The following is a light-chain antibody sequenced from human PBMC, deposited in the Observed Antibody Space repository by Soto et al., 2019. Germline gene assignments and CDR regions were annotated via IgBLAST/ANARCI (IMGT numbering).Light chain of an antibody. Sequence: EIVLTQSPATLSLSPGERATLSCRASQSVSNYLAWYQQKPGQAPRLLIYDASNRATGIPARFSGSGSGTDFALTISRLEPEDFAGYYCQKRSNWPPYTFGQGTKLEIK. CDR2: DAS. CDR1: QSVSNY. V-gene: IGKV3-11*01. J-gene: IGKJ2*01. CDR3: QKRSNWPPYT.